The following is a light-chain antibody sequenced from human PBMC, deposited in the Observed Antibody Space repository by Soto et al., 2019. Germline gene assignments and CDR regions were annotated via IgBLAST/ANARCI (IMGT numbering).Light chain of an antibody. CDR1: SSDIGGYNH. J-gene: IGLJ3*02. Sequence: QSALTQPTSVSGSPGQSITISCTGVSSDIGGYNHVSWYQQHPGKVPRLIIYDVANRPLGVSNRFSGSQSGNMASLTISGLQAEDEADYYCCSYTARTTLSWVFGGGTKLTVL. CDR2: DVA. V-gene: IGLV2-14*03. CDR3: CSYTARTTLSWV.